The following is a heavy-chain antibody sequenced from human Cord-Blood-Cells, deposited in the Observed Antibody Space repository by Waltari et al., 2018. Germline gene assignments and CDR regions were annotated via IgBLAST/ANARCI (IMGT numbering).Heavy chain of an antibody. V-gene: IGHV1-2*02. CDR1: GSTLTGYH. D-gene: IGHD7-27*01. J-gene: IGHJ4*02. Sequence: QVQLVQSGAEVKKPGASVKVSCKASGSTLTGYHMHWVRPAPGQGLEWMGWINPNSGGTNYAQKFQGRVTMTRDTSISTAYMELSRLRSDDTAVYYCARGVKSSWGRFDYWGQGTLVTVSS. CDR2: INPNSGGT. CDR3: ARGVKSSWGRFDY.